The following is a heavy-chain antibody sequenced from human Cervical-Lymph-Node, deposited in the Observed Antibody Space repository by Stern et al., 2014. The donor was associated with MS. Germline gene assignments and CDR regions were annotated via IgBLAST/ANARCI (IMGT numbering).Heavy chain of an antibody. CDR1: GFTFSSYA. CDR2: ISGSGGST. Sequence: EDQLVESGGGLVQPGGSLRLSCAASGFTFSSYAMSWVRQAPGKGLEWVSAISGSGGSTYYADSVKGRFTISRDNSKNTLYLQMNSLRAEDTAVYYCAKPKTGSYYYYYGMDVWGQGTTVTVSS. J-gene: IGHJ6*02. D-gene: IGHD1-1*01. CDR3: AKPKTGSYYYYYGMDV. V-gene: IGHV3-23*04.